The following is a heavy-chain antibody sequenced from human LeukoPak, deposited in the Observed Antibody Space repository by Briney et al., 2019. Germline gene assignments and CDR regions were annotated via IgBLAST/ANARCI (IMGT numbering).Heavy chain of an antibody. CDR3: ARPAVPAAIDYYYGMDV. Sequence: GEPLETSGKGPGYTFTSYWITWAPQIPGKGLEWMERIDPSDSYTNSSPSFQGNVTISADTSISTAYLQWSSLKASDTAMYYCARPAVPAAIDYYYGMDVWGKGTTVTVSS. CDR1: GYTFTSYW. V-gene: IGHV5-10-1*01. J-gene: IGHJ6*04. CDR2: IDPSDSYT. D-gene: IGHD2-2*01.